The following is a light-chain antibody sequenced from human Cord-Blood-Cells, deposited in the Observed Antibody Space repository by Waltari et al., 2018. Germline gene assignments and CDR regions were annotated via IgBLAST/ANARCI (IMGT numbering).Light chain of an antibody. V-gene: IGKV4-1*01. CDR3: QEYYSTPPYS. CDR1: QSVLYSSNKKTY. CDR2: WAS. Sequence: DIVMTQSPDSLAVSLCETATINCKSSQSVLYSSNKKTYLACYQQKPGQPPKLLIYWASTRESGVPDRFSGSGSGTDVTLTIRILQAEGVAVYYGQEYYSTPPYSFGQGTKLEIK. J-gene: IGKJ2*03.